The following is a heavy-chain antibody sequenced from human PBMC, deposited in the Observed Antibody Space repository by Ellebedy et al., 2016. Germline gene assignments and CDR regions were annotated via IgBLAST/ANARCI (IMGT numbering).Heavy chain of an antibody. D-gene: IGHD3-9*01. V-gene: IGHV4-59*01. CDR1: GGSISSYY. CDR3: TRGLTGYLNWFDP. Sequence: SETLSLTCTVSGGSISSYYWSWIRQPPGKGLEWIGYISNSGHTKYNPSLQSRVTISADTSKNQFFLKLNSITAADTAVYYCTRGLTGYLNWFDPWGQGTLVTVSS. CDR2: ISNSGHT. J-gene: IGHJ5*02.